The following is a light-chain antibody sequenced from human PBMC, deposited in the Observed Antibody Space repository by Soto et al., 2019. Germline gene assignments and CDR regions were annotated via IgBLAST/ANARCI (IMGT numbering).Light chain of an antibody. Sequence: QPVLTQPPSVSGAPGQRVTISCTGSSSNIGAGYDVHWYQQLPGTAPKLLIYGNSNRPSGVPDRFSGSKSGTSASLAITGLQAEDDADYYCQSYDSSLSSYVVFGGGTKLTVL. V-gene: IGLV1-40*01. CDR2: GNS. CDR1: SSNIGAGYD. J-gene: IGLJ2*01. CDR3: QSYDSSLSSYVV.